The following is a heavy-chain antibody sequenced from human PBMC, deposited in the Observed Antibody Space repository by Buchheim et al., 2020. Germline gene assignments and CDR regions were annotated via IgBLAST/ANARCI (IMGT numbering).Heavy chain of an antibody. D-gene: IGHD5-24*01. V-gene: IGHV4-39*01. Sequence: QLQLQESGPGLVKPSETLSLTCTVSGGSISSSSYYWGWIRQPPGKGLEWIGSIYYSGSTYYNPSLKSRVTISVDTSKNQFSLKLSSVAAADTAVYYCARLSRRWLQSFDYWGQGTL. CDR2: IYYSGST. J-gene: IGHJ4*02. CDR3: ARLSRRWLQSFDY. CDR1: GGSISSSSYY.